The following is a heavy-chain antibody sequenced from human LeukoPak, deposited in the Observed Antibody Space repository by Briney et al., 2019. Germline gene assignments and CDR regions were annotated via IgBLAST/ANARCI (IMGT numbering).Heavy chain of an antibody. Sequence: GASVKVSCKASGYTFTSYAMNWVRQAPGQGLEWMGWINTNTGNPTYAQGFTGRFVFSLDTSVSTAYLQISSLKAEDTAVYYCARDGDMIARTDELNWGQGTLVTVSS. CDR1: GYTFTSYA. D-gene: IGHD3-22*01. V-gene: IGHV7-4-1*02. CDR3: ARDGDMIARTDELN. CDR2: INTNTGNP. J-gene: IGHJ4*02.